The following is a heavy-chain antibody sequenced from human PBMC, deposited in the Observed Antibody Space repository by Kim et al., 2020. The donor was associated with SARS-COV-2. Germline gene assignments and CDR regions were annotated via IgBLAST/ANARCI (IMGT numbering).Heavy chain of an antibody. Sequence: GGSLRLSCAASGFTFSSYAMHWVRQAPGKGLEWVAVISYDGSNKYYADSVKGRFTISRDNSKNTLYLQMNSLRAEDTAVYYCARDSAARIAVAGTGAFDIWAQGTMVTVSS. V-gene: IGHV3-30*04. CDR1: GFTFSSYA. CDR3: ARDSAARIAVAGTGAFDI. J-gene: IGHJ3*02. D-gene: IGHD6-19*01. CDR2: ISYDGSNK.